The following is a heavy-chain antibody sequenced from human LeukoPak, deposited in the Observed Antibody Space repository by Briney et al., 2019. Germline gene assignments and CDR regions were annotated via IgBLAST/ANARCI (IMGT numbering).Heavy chain of an antibody. CDR2: IQHSGST. J-gene: IGHJ4*02. Sequence: SQTLSLTCTVSGGSISSDGYYWSWIRQPPGKGPEWIGHIQHSGSTHYNSSLKSRVTISMDRSKNQFSLKLNSVTAADTAVYYCARQDYDFWSGYLSYFDYWGQGTLVTVSS. D-gene: IGHD3-3*01. V-gene: IGHV4-30-2*01. CDR1: GGSISSDGYY. CDR3: ARQDYDFWSGYLSYFDY.